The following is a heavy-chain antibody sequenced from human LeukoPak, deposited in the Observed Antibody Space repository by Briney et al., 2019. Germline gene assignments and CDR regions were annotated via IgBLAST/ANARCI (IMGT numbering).Heavy chain of an antibody. V-gene: IGHV3-7*01. CDR2: IKQDGSEK. CDR3: ARDKIVGATNFDY. CDR1: GFTLSSYW. J-gene: IGHJ4*02. D-gene: IGHD1-26*01. Sequence: GGSLRLSCAASGFTLSSYWMSWVRQAPGKGLEWVANIKQDGSEKYYVDSVKGRFTISRDNAKNSLYLQMNSLRAEDTAVYYCARDKIVGATNFDYWGQGTLVTVSS.